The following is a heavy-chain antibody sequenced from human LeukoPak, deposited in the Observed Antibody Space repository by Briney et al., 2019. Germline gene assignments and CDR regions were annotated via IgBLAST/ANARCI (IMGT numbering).Heavy chain of an antibody. Sequence: GGPLRLSCAASGFTVSSNYMTWVRQAPGKGLEWVSVIYSGGSTYYADSVKGRFTISRDNSKKTLYLQMNSLRAEDTAVYYCARDPDSRSWFLLWGQGTLVTVSS. CDR2: IYSGGST. J-gene: IGHJ4*02. CDR1: GFTVSSNY. D-gene: IGHD6-13*01. V-gene: IGHV3-53*01. CDR3: ARDPDSRSWFLL.